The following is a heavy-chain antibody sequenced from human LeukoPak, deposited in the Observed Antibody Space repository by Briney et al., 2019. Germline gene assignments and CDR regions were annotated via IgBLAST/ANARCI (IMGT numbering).Heavy chain of an antibody. Sequence: SETLSLTCTVSGGSISSYYWSWIRQPPGKGLEWIGYIYYSGSTNYNPSLKSRVTISVDTSKNQFSLKLSSVTAADTAVYYCARGYGYDPVYNWFDPWGQGTLVTVSS. CDR2: IYYSGST. D-gene: IGHD5-12*01. CDR3: ARGYGYDPVYNWFDP. J-gene: IGHJ5*02. V-gene: IGHV4-59*08. CDR1: GGSISSYY.